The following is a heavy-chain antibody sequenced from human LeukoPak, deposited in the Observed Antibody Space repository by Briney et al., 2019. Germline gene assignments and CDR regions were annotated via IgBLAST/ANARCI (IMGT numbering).Heavy chain of an antibody. CDR1: GGTFSSYA. CDR3: ARDGYFDH. J-gene: IGHJ4*02. Sequence: GASVKVSCKASGGTFSSYALSWLRQAAGQGLDWMGGVIPIFGTENYPQKFQGRGTITADEATSTVYTELSRLKSEETGVDYCARDGYFDHWGQGTLVTASS. CDR2: VIPIFGTE. V-gene: IGHV1-69*13.